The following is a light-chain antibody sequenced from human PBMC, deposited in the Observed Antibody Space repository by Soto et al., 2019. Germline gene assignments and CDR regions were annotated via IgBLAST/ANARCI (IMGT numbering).Light chain of an antibody. CDR1: QSVRSSY. J-gene: IGKJ3*01. V-gene: IGKV3-20*01. CDR2: GAS. Sequence: EIVVTKAPGTLSLSPGERATLSSRASQSVRSSYLAWYQPKPGQDPRLLIYGASNRGTGTPDRFSGSGYGTDFALTISRLEDEDFEVYYCQHYGSSLLFTFGPGTTVDT. CDR3: QHYGSSLLFT.